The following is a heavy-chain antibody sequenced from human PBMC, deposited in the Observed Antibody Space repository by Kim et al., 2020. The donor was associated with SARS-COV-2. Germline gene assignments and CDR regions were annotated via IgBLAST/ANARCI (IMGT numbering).Heavy chain of an antibody. CDR3: ARSPPLAYSGYDSDYYYYGMDV. J-gene: IGHJ6*02. CDR1: GGSISSYY. Sequence: SETLSLTCTVSGGSISSYYWSWIRQPPGKGLEWIGYIYYSGSTNYNPSLKSRVTISVDTSKNQFSLKLSSVTAADTAVYYCARSPPLAYSGYDSDYYYYGMDVWGQGTTVTVSS. D-gene: IGHD5-12*01. V-gene: IGHV4-59*01. CDR2: IYYSGST.